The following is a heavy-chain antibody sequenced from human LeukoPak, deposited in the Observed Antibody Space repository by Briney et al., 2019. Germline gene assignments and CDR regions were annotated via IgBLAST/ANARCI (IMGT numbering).Heavy chain of an antibody. CDR2: ISGGGGST. CDR3: AKDQGIVVVAADFDY. D-gene: IGHD2-15*01. CDR1: GFTFRSYA. V-gene: IGHV3-23*01. Sequence: GGSLRLSCAASGFTFRSYAMSWVRRAPGKGLEWVSAISGGGGSTYYADSVKGRFTVSRDNSKNTLYLDMNSLRVEDTAVYYCAKDQGIVVVAADFDYWGQGTLVTVSS. J-gene: IGHJ4*02.